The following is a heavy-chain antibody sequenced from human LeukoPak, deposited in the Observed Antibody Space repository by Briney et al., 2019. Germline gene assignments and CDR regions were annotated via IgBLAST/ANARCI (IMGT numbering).Heavy chain of an antibody. CDR3: TRTAARLFDY. Sequence: ASVKVSCTASGYTFPSYFMHWVRQAPGQGLEWMGLINPTGGSTTYAQKFQGRVTMTRDTSTSTVYMELSSLRSDDPAVYYCTRTAARLFDYWGQGTLVTVSS. V-gene: IGHV1-46*01. J-gene: IGHJ4*02. CDR1: GYTFPSYF. CDR2: INPTGGST. D-gene: IGHD6-6*01.